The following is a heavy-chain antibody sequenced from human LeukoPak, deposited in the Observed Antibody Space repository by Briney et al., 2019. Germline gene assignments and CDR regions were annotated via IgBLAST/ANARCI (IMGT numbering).Heavy chain of an antibody. CDR2: ISGSGDST. D-gene: IGHD2-15*01. V-gene: IGHV3-23*01. CDR1: GFTFSSYA. J-gene: IGHJ4*02. Sequence: PGGSLRLSCAASGFTFSSYAMSWVRQAPGKGLEWVSAISGSGDSTYYADSVKGRFTISRDNSKNTLYLQMNSLRAEDTAVYYCAKEVGYCSGGSCYGFDYWGQGTLVTVSS. CDR3: AKEVGYCSGGSCYGFDY.